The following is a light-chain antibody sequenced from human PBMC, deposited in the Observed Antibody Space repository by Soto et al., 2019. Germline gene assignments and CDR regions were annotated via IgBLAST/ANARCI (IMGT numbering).Light chain of an antibody. Sequence: EIVLTQSPGTLSLSPGERATLSCRASQSVSSSYLAWYQQTPGQAPRLLIYGASSRATGIPDRFSGSGSGTDFTITISRLEPEDFAVYYCQQYGGSTWTFGQGTKVEIK. CDR3: QQYGGSTWT. CDR2: GAS. J-gene: IGKJ1*01. CDR1: QSVSSSY. V-gene: IGKV3-20*01.